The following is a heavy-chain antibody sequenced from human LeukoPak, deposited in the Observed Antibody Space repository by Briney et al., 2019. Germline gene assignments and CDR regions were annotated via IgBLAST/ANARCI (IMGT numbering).Heavy chain of an antibody. V-gene: IGHV3-7*01. Sequence: GGSLRLSCAASGFTFSSYWMSWVRQAPGKGLEGVANIKQDGSEKYYVDSVKGRFTISRDNAKNSLYLQMNSLRAEDTAVYYCARVGYQWLANFDYWGQGTLVTVSS. D-gene: IGHD6-19*01. J-gene: IGHJ4*02. CDR2: IKQDGSEK. CDR3: ARVGYQWLANFDY. CDR1: GFTFSSYW.